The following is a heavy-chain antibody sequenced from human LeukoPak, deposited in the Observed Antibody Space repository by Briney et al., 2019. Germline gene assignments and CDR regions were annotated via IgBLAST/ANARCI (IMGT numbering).Heavy chain of an antibody. D-gene: IGHD2-8*01. CDR3: AKGRGSQVYASSDS. J-gene: IGHJ4*02. Sequence: TGGSLRLSCAASGFSFRSYAMSWVRQAPGKGLEWVSGISGSGGSTYYTDSVKGRFTISRDNSNNTAYLQMNSLRAEDTAVYFCAKGRGSQVYASSDSWGQGTLVTVSS. CDR1: GFSFRSYA. CDR2: ISGSGGST. V-gene: IGHV3-23*01.